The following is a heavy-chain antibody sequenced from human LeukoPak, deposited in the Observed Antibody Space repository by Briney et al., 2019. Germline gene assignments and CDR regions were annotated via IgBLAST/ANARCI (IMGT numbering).Heavy chain of an antibody. CDR2: ISGSGGST. D-gene: IGHD6-13*01. J-gene: IGHJ4*02. V-gene: IGHV3-23*01. CDR3: AKDTKQQLVETYFDY. CDR1: GFTLSSYA. Sequence: GGSLRLSCAASGFTLSSYAMSWVRQAPGKGLEWVSAISGSGGSTYYADSVKGRFTISRDNSKNTLYLQMNGLGAEDTAVYYCAKDTKQQLVETYFDYWGQGTLVTVSS.